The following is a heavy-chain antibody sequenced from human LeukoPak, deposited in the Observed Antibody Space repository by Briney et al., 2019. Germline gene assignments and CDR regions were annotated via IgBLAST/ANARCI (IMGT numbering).Heavy chain of an antibody. CDR2: IGSSSSTI. CDR3: ARAHFVRRDWKNDYFDY. CDR1: GFTFSSYS. V-gene: IGHV3-48*01. D-gene: IGHD5-24*01. J-gene: IGHJ4*02. Sequence: PGGSLRLSCAASGFTFSSYSMNWVRQAPGKGLEWVSYIGSSSSTIYYGDSVKGRFTISRDNAKNSMYLQMNRLRVEDTDVYFCARAHFVRRDWKNDYFDYWGQGTLVTVSS.